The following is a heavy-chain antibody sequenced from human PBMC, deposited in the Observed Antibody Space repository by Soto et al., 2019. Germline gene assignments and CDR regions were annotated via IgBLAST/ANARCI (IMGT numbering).Heavy chain of an antibody. J-gene: IGHJ4*02. CDR2: IKSKTDGGTT. D-gene: IGHD3-22*01. CDR1: GFTFSNAW. Sequence: GSLRLSCAASGFTFSNAWMNWVRQAPGKGLEWVGRIKSKTDGGTTDYAAPVKGRFTISRDDSKNTLYLQMNSLKTEDTAVYYCTTDYYDSSGYYYYWGQGTLVTVSS. V-gene: IGHV3-15*07. CDR3: TTDYYDSSGYYYY.